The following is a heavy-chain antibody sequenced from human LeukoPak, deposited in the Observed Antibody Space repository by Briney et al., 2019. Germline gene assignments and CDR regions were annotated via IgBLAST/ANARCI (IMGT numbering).Heavy chain of an antibody. CDR1: EYRFTSYW. J-gene: IGHJ6*03. CDR3: ARHSNNFDGSCYYYYMDV. D-gene: IGHD5-24*01. V-gene: IGHV5-51*01. Sequence: GESLKISCKGSEYRFTSYWIGWVRQLPGKGLEWMGIIYPGDSDTRYSPSFQGQVTISADKSISTAYLQWSSLKASDTAVYYCARHSNNFDGSCYYYYMDVWGKGTTVTVSS. CDR2: IYPGDSDT.